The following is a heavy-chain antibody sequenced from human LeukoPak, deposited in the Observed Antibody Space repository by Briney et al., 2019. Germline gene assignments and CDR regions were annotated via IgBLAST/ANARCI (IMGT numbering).Heavy chain of an antibody. Sequence: GRSLRLSCAASGFTFSSYAMHWVRQAPGKGLEYVSAISSNGGSTYYANSVKGRFTISRDNSKNTLYLQMGSLRAEDMAVYYCARGGDYDFWSGYSHGWFDPWGQGTLVTVSS. V-gene: IGHV3-64*01. CDR2: ISSNGGST. J-gene: IGHJ5*02. CDR3: ARGGDYDFWSGYSHGWFDP. CDR1: GFTFSSYA. D-gene: IGHD3-3*01.